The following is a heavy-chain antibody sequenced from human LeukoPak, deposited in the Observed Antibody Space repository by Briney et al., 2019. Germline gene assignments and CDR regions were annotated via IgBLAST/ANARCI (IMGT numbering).Heavy chain of an antibody. CDR3: ARAGSPLLDF. J-gene: IGHJ4*02. D-gene: IGHD1-26*01. CDR1: GFTFSSYW. CDR2: IKKDGSEK. Sequence: GGSLRLSCAASGFTFSSYWMSWVRQAPGKGLEWVANIKKDGSEKYYVDSVKGRFTISRDNAKTSLYLQMNNLRAEDTAVYYCARAGSPLLDFWGQGTLVSVSS. V-gene: IGHV3-7*04.